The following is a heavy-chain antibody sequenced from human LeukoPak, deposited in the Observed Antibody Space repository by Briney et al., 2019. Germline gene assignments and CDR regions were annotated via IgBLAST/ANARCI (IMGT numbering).Heavy chain of an antibody. Sequence: PGGSLRLSCAASGFTVSSNYMSWVRQAPGKGLEWVSVIYSGGSTYYADSVKGRFTISRDNSKNTLYLQMNSLRAEDTAVYYCARDRTIAAAGTFWFDPWGQGTLVTVSS. D-gene: IGHD6-13*01. CDR3: ARDRTIAAAGTFWFDP. V-gene: IGHV3-66*01. CDR2: IYSGGST. J-gene: IGHJ5*02. CDR1: GFTVSSNY.